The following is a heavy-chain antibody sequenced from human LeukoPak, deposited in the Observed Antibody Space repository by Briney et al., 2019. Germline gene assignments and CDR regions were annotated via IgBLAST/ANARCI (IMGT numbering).Heavy chain of an antibody. V-gene: IGHV3-30*02. Sequence: GGSLRLSCAASGFTFSSYGMHWVRQAPGKGLEWVAFIRYDGSNKYYADSVKARFTISRDNSKNTLYLQMNSLRAEDTAVYYCANYYGSGNHYYYYYYMDVWGKGTTVTVSS. D-gene: IGHD3-10*01. J-gene: IGHJ6*03. CDR1: GFTFSSYG. CDR2: IRYDGSNK. CDR3: ANYYGSGNHYYYYYYMDV.